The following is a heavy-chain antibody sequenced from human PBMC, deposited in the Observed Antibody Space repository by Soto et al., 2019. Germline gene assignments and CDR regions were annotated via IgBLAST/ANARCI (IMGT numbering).Heavy chain of an antibody. J-gene: IGHJ4*02. CDR1: GFTVSSNY. CDR3: ARDRIMITFGGFKGGFEASDY. D-gene: IGHD3-16*01. V-gene: IGHV3-66*01. Sequence: GGSLRLSCAASGFTVSSNYMSWVRQAPGKGLEWVSVIYSGGSTYYADSVKGRFTISRDNSKNTLYLQMNSLRAEDTAVYYCARDRIMITFGGFKGGFEASDYWGQGTLVTVSS. CDR2: IYSGGST.